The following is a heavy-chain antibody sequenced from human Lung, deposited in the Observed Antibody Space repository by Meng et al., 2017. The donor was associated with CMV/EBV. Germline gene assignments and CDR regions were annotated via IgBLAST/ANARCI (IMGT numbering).Heavy chain of an antibody. D-gene: IGHD6-25*01. CDR1: GLTFSVYS. CDR2: ISSSSSFI. J-gene: IGHJ6*02. CDR3: ARESSGSFVLDV. V-gene: IGHV3-21*01. Sequence: SCAASGLTFSVYSINWVRQAPRKGLEWVSSISSSSSFIYYADSVKGRFTISRDNAENSLSLQMNGLRAEDTAVYYCARESSGSFVLDVWGQGTTVTVSS.